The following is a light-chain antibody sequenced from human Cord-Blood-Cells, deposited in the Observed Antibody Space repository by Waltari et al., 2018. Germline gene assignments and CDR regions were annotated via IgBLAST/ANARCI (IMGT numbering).Light chain of an antibody. CDR2: DFS. CDR1: SSDVGVFNY. Sequence: QPALTQPASVSASPGQSITISCTGTSSDVGVFNYVSWYQQHPGKAPKLIIYDFSNRPSGVSNRFSGSNSGNRASLTISGLQAEDEADYYCSSYTSSSTLVFGGGTKLTVL. V-gene: IGLV2-14*03. CDR3: SSYTSSSTLV. J-gene: IGLJ3*02.